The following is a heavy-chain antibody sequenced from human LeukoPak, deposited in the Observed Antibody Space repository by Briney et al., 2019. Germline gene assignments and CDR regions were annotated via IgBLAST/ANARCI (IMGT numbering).Heavy chain of an antibody. CDR1: GYTYTGYY. Sequence: ASVEVSCKASGYTYTGYYIHWVRQAPGQGLEWMGWINPNSGGTNYAQKFQGRVTMTRDTSISTAYMELSRLRSDDTAVYDCARGAAAYYYYYYMDVWGKGTTVTVSS. CDR2: INPNSGGT. V-gene: IGHV1-2*02. CDR3: ARGAAAYYYYYYMDV. J-gene: IGHJ6*03. D-gene: IGHD6-25*01.